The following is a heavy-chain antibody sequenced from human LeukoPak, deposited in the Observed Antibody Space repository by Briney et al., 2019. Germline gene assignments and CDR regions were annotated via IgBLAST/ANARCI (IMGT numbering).Heavy chain of an antibody. CDR3: TRALWVETYYYDSSGYYTIGYGMDV. J-gene: IGHJ6*02. CDR2: IRSKDYGGTT. Sequence: GGSLRLSCTASGFTFGDYAMSWVRQAPGKGLEWVGFIRSKDYGGTTEYAASVKGRFTISRDDSKSIAYLQMNSLKTEDTAVYYCTRALWVETYYYDSSGYYTIGYGMDVWGQGTTVTVSS. CDR1: GFTFGDYA. D-gene: IGHD3-22*01. V-gene: IGHV3-49*04.